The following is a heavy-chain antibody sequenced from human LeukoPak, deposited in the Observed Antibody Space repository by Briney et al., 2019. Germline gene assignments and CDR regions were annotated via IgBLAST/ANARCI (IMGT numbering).Heavy chain of an antibody. CDR2: INSSGSTI. J-gene: IGHJ5*02. CDR1: GFTFSSYE. V-gene: IGHV3-48*03. D-gene: IGHD3-10*01. Sequence: GGSLRLSCAASGFTFSSYEMNWVRQAPGKGLEWVSYINSSGSTIYYADSVKGRFTISRDNAKNSLYLQMNSPRAEDTAVYYCARAGRVGYYYGSGTFSWFDPWGQGTLVTVSS. CDR3: ARAGRVGYYYGSGTFSWFDP.